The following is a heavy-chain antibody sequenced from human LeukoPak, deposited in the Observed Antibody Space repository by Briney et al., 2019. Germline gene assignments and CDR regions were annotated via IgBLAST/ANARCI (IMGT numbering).Heavy chain of an antibody. V-gene: IGHV4-34*01. J-gene: IGHJ5*02. CDR2: INHSGRT. CDR1: GGSFSGYY. Sequence: SETLSLTCAVHGGSFSGYYWTWIRQPPGEGLEWIGEINHSGRTNYNPSLKSRVTISVDTSKNQFSLKLTSVTAADTAVYYCARVISSTGIAAAGTRRFRWFDPWGQGTLVTVSS. D-gene: IGHD6-13*01. CDR3: ARVISSTGIAAAGTRRFRWFDP.